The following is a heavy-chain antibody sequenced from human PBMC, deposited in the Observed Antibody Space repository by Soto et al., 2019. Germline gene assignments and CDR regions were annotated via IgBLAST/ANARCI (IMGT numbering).Heavy chain of an antibody. CDR2: IDQTGRT. CDR1: GESFSDYF. CDR3: ARGVGSGRDYGLDV. V-gene: IGHV4-34*01. Sequence: QVQLQQWGAGLLKPSETLSLTCAVSGESFSDYFWSWIRQPPGKGLEWIGEIDQTGRTNYNPSLKSRVIMSVDTSKNQFSLNLSSMTAADTAMYYCARGVGSGRDYGLDVWGQGTTVTVS. J-gene: IGHJ6*02. D-gene: IGHD3-10*01.